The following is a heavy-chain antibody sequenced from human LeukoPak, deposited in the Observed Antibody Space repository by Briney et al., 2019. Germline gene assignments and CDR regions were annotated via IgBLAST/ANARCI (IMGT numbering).Heavy chain of an antibody. V-gene: IGHV3-48*03. CDR3: ATSNYYYYMDV. CDR1: GFTFSSYE. J-gene: IGHJ6*03. Sequence: GGSLRLSCAASGFTFSSYEMNWVRQAPGKGLERVSYISSSGSTIYYADSVKGRFTISRDNAKNSLYLQMNSLRAEDTAVYYCATSNYYYYMDVWGKGTTVTISS. CDR2: ISSSGSTI.